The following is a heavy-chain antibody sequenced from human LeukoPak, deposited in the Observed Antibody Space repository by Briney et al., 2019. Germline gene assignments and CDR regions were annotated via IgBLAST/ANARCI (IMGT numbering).Heavy chain of an antibody. CDR2: ISTISSII. CDR1: GLTFSSYS. V-gene: IGHV3-48*01. J-gene: IGHJ4*02. CDR3: ANTVTFGGTLRGD. D-gene: IGHD3-16*01. Sequence: GGSLRLSGAASGLTFSSYSMNGLRQAQGTGLDGVSYISTISSIIHYADSAKGRFTISRDNAKNSLYLQMNGLRVEDRARYYCANTVTFGGTLRGDWGQGTLVTVSS.